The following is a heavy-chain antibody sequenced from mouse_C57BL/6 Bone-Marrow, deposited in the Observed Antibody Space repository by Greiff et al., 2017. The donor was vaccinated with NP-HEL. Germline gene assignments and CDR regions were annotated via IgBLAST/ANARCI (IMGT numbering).Heavy chain of an antibody. CDR1: GFSFNTYA. J-gene: IGHJ1*03. CDR2: IRSKSNNYAT. CDR3: VRRYYYGSLYFDV. Sequence: EVHLVESGGGLVQPKGSLKLSCAASGFSFNTYAMNWVRQAPGKGLEWVARIRSKSNNYATYYDDSVKDRFTISRDDSESLLYLQMNNLKTEDTAMYYCVRRYYYGSLYFDVWGTGTTVTVSS. D-gene: IGHD1-1*01. V-gene: IGHV10-1*01.